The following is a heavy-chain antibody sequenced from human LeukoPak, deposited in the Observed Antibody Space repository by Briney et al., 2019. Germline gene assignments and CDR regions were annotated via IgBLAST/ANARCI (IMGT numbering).Heavy chain of an antibody. CDR3: AKGIYSSGWSYFDY. CDR1: GFTSSNSA. J-gene: IGHJ4*01. Sequence: GGSLRLSCAASGFTSSNSAMSWVRQAPGKGLEWVSTLSGSGITTYYADSVKGRFTISRDNSKNTLYLQMNSLGAEDTAVYYCAKGIYSSGWSYFDYWGHGTLVTVSS. V-gene: IGHV3-23*01. D-gene: IGHD6-19*01. CDR2: LSGSGITT.